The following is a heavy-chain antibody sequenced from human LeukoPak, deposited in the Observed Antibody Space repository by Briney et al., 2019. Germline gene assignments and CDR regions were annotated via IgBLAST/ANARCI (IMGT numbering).Heavy chain of an antibody. CDR1: GYTFTGYY. D-gene: IGHD2-2*01. CDR2: INPNSGGT. CDR3: ARAVVPAAMMSFDY. V-gene: IGHV1-2*02. Sequence: ASVKVSCKASGYTFTGYYMHWVRQAPGRGLEWMGWINPNSGGTNYAQKFQGRVTMTRDTSISTAYMELSRLRSDDTAVYYCARAVVPAAMMSFDYWGQGTLVTVSS. J-gene: IGHJ4*02.